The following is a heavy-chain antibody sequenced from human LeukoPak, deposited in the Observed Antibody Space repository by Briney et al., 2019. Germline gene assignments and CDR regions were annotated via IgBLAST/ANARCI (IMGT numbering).Heavy chain of an antibody. D-gene: IGHD3-10*01. J-gene: IGHJ5*02. Sequence: ASVTVSCKASGYTFTSYDINWVRQATGQGREWMGWMNPNSGNTRYAQKFQGRVTMTRNTSISTAYMELSSLGSEDTAVYYCARGKVVRGVICWFDPWGQGTLVTVSS. V-gene: IGHV1-8*01. CDR1: GYTFTSYD. CDR3: ARGKVVRGVICWFDP. CDR2: MNPNSGNT.